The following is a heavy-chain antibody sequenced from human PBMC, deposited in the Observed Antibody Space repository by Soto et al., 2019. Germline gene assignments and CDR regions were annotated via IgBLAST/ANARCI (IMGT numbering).Heavy chain of an antibody. Sequence: QVQLVESGGGVVQPGRSLRLSCAASGFTFSSYGMHWVRQAPGKGLEWVAVISYDGSNKYYADSVKGRFTISRDNSKNTLYLQMNSLRAEDTAVYYCARLGIAVAGWVQGTMVTVSS. D-gene: IGHD6-19*01. CDR1: GFTFSSYG. V-gene: IGHV3-30*03. J-gene: IGHJ4*02. CDR2: ISYDGSNK. CDR3: ARLGIAVAG.